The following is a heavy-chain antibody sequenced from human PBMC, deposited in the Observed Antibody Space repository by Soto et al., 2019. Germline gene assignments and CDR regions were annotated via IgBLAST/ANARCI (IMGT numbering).Heavy chain of an antibody. J-gene: IGHJ4*02. D-gene: IGHD2-15*01. CDR3: ARAHFSSECWYYNIPLLDF. CDR2: INPNSGGT. V-gene: IGHV1-2*04. Sequence: ASVKVSCKASGYTFTGYYIHWVRQAPGQGLEWMGWINPNSGGTNYAQKFQGWVTMTRDTSINTAYMELSRLKSDDTAVYYCARAHFSSECWYYNIPLLDFWGQRTVVPVSS. CDR1: GYTFTGYY.